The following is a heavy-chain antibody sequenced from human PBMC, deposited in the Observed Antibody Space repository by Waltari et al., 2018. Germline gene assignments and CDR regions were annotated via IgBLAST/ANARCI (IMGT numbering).Heavy chain of an antibody. CDR1: GFTFSSYG. Sequence: QVQLVESGGGVVQPGRSLRLSCAASGFTFSSYGMHWVRQAPGKGLEWVAVIWYDGSNKYYADSVKCRFTISRDNSKNTLYLQMNSLRAEDTAMYYCAKGLPYYYDSSAQGSAFDIWGQGTMVTVSS. V-gene: IGHV3-30*18. D-gene: IGHD3-22*01. CDR3: AKGLPYYYDSSAQGSAFDI. CDR2: IWYDGSNK. J-gene: IGHJ3*02.